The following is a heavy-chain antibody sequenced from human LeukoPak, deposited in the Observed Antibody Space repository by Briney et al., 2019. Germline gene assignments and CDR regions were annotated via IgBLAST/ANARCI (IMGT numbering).Heavy chain of an antibody. CDR1: GGSISSYY. Sequence: SETLSLTCTVSGGSISSYYWSWIRQPAGKGLEWIGRIYTSGSTNYNPSLKSRVTMSVDTSKNQFSLKLSSVTAADTAVYYCARDANYDSSGYCHDYWGQGTLVTVSS. D-gene: IGHD3-22*01. J-gene: IGHJ4*02. CDR3: ARDANYDSSGYCHDY. CDR2: IYTSGST. V-gene: IGHV4-4*07.